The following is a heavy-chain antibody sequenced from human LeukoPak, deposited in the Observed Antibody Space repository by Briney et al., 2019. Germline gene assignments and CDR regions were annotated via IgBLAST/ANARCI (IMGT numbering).Heavy chain of an antibody. Sequence: SETLSLTCTVSGGSISSYYWSWIRQPPGKGLEWIGYIYYSGSTNYNPSLKSRVTISVDTSKNQFSLKLSSVTAADTAVYYWARRDWSHFDYWGQGTLVTVSS. CDR1: GGSISSYY. J-gene: IGHJ4*02. D-gene: IGHD3/OR15-3a*01. CDR3: ARRDWSHFDY. CDR2: IYYSGST. V-gene: IGHV4-59*08.